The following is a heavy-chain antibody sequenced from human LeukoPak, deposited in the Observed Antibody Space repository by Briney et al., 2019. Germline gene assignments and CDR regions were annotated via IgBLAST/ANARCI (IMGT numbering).Heavy chain of an antibody. V-gene: IGHV3-48*04. CDR2: ISSSSTI. CDR1: GFTFSSYA. J-gene: IGHJ4*02. D-gene: IGHD6-13*01. Sequence: GGSLRLSCAASGFTFSSYAVSWVRQAPGKGLEWVSYISSSSTIYYADSVKGRFTISRDNAKNSLYLQMNSLRAEDTAVYYCARGDSSWYKTLDYWGQGTLVTVSS. CDR3: ARGDSSWYKTLDY.